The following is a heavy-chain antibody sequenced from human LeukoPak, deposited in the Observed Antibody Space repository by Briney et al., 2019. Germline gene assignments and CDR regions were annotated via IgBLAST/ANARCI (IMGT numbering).Heavy chain of an antibody. J-gene: IGHJ4*02. Sequence: SETLSLTCTVSGGSISSGDYYWSWIRQPPGTGLEWIGYIYYSGSTYYNPSLKSRVTISVDTSKNQFSLKLSSVTAADTAVYYCARVLSSGWGYYFDYWGQGTLVTVSS. V-gene: IGHV4-30-4*08. CDR1: GGSISSGDYY. CDR2: IYYSGST. CDR3: ARVLSSGWGYYFDY. D-gene: IGHD6-19*01.